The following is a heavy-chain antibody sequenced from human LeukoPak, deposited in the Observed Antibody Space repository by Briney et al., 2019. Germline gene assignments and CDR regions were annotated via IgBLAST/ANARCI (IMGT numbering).Heavy chain of an antibody. Sequence: ASVTASCKASGGTFSSYAISWVRQAPGQGLEWMGGIIPIFGTANYAQKFQGRVTITADKSTSTAYMELSSLRSEDTAVYYCAGTMVRGVYDYWGQGTLVTVSS. CDR2: IIPIFGTA. CDR1: GGTFSSYA. CDR3: AGTMVRGVYDY. D-gene: IGHD3-10*01. V-gene: IGHV1-69*06. J-gene: IGHJ4*02.